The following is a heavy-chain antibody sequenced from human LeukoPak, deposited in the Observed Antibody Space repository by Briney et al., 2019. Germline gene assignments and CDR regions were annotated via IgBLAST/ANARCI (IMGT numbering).Heavy chain of an antibody. CDR2: IYHSGST. V-gene: IGHV4-30-2*01. J-gene: IGHJ6*02. CDR3: ARDKGQYGMDV. CDR1: GGSISSGGYS. Sequence: PSETLSLTCAVSGGSISSGGYSWSWIRQPPGKGLEWIGYIYHSGSTYYNPSLKSRVTISVDRSKNQFSLKLSSVTAADTAVYYCARDKGQYGMDVWGQGTRSPSP.